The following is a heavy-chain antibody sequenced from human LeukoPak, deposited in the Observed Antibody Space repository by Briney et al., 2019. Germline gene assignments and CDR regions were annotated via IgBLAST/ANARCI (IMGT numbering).Heavy chain of an antibody. CDR2: IYSGGST. CDR3: AKTDSSGYYPPWYYGMDV. J-gene: IGHJ6*02. Sequence: GGSLRLSCAASGFTVSSNYMSWVRQAPGKGLECVSVIYSGGSTYYADSVKGRFTISRHNSKNTLYLQMNSLRAEDTAVYYCAKTDSSGYYPPWYYGMDVWGQGTTVTVSS. D-gene: IGHD3-22*01. CDR1: GFTVSSNY. V-gene: IGHV3-53*04.